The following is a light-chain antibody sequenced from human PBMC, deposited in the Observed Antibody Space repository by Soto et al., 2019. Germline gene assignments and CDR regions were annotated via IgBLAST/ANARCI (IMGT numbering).Light chain of an antibody. CDR1: ESISSY. J-gene: IGKJ2*01. Sequence: DIQMTQSPSSLSASVGDRVTITCRASESISSYLNWYQQKPGKAPKLLIYAASSLQSGVPSRFSGSGSGTDFTLTISSLQPEAFANYYCQQSYRTPRTFGQGTKLEIK. CDR2: AAS. V-gene: IGKV1-39*01. CDR3: QQSYRTPRT.